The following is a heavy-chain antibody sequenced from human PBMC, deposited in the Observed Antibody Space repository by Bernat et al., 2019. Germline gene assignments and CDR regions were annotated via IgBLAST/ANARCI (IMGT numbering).Heavy chain of an antibody. J-gene: IGHJ3*02. D-gene: IGHD6-6*01. CDR2: INPNSGGT. Sequence: QVQLVQSGAEVKKPGASVKVSCKASGYIFTGYYMHWVRQAPGQGLEWMGWINPNSGGTNYAQKFQGWVTMTRDTSISTAYVELSRLRSDDTAVYYCARFPPRYSSSSGAFDIWGQGTMVTVSS. CDR3: ARFPPRYSSSSGAFDI. CDR1: GYIFTGYY. V-gene: IGHV1-2*04.